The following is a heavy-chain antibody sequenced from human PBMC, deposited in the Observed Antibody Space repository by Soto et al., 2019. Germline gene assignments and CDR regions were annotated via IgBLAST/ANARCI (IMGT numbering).Heavy chain of an antibody. V-gene: IGHV4-39*01. J-gene: IGHJ4*02. CDR1: GESISSSSYY. D-gene: IGHD2-21*02. Sequence: SETLPLTCIVSGESISSSSYYWGWIRQPPGKGLEWIGSIYYSGRTYYNPSFKSRVTISIDTSKNQFSLKLSSVTATDTAVYYCARQRTTVVTQAYFDHWGQGALVTVSS. CDR2: IYYSGRT. CDR3: ARQRTTVVTQAYFDH.